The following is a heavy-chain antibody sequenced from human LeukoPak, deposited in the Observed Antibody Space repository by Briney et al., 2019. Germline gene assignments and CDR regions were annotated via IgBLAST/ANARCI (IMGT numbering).Heavy chain of an antibody. J-gene: IGHJ4*02. CDR3: AKEYGSGTHRNRFDY. Sequence: SVKGRFTISRDNAKNSLYLQMNGLRAEDTAVYFCAKEYGSGTHRNRFDYWGQGTLVTVSS. D-gene: IGHD3-10*01. V-gene: IGHV3-48*03.